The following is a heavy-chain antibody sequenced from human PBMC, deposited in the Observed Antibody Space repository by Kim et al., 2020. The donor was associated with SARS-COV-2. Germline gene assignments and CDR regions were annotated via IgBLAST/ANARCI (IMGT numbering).Heavy chain of an antibody. CDR2: IYYSGST. D-gene: IGHD2-2*01. CDR1: GGSISSYY. CDR3: ARAPGYCSSTSCYEYYFDY. Sequence: SETLSLTCTVSGGSISSYYWSWIRQPPGKGLEWIGYIYYSGSTNYNPSLKSRVTISVDTSKNQFSLKLSSVTAADTAVYYCARAPGYCSSTSCYEYYFDYWGQGTLVTVSS. V-gene: IGHV4-59*01. J-gene: IGHJ4*02.